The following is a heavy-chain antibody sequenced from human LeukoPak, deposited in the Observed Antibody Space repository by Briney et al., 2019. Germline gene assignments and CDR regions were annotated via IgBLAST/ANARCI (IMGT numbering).Heavy chain of an antibody. D-gene: IGHD1-26*01. CDR1: GVSISSSTYY. J-gene: IGHJ6*03. CDR2: INHSGST. V-gene: IGHV4-39*07. CDR3: ARMIRGSYFYYYYYYMDV. Sequence: SETLSLTCTVSGVSISSSTYYWGWIRQPPGKGLEWIGEINHSGSTNYNPSLKSRVTISVDTSKNQFSLKLSSVTAADTAVYYCARMIRGSYFYYYYYYMDVWGKGTTVTVSS.